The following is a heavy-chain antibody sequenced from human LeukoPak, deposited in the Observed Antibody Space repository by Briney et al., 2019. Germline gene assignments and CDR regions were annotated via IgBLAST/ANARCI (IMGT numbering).Heavy chain of an antibody. CDR3: ARTEVLRYFDWFERPHGNYFDC. V-gene: IGHV3-48*04. CDR2: ISSSSSTI. Sequence: PSETLSLTCSVSGGSISSSGYYWGWVRQAPGKGLEWVSYISSSSSTIYYADSVKGRFTISRDNAKNSLYLQMNSLRAEDTAVYYCARTEVLRYFDWFERPHGNYFDCWGQGTLVTVSS. CDR1: GGSISSSGYY. D-gene: IGHD3-9*01. J-gene: IGHJ4*02.